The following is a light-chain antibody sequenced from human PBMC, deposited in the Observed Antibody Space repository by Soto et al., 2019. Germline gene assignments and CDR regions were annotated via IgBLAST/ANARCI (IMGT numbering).Light chain of an antibody. CDR1: SSKIGSNT. CDR2: SNN. V-gene: IGLV1-44*01. J-gene: IGLJ1*01. Sequence: QSVLTQPPSASGTPGQRVTISCSGGSSKIGSNTVNWYQQLPGTAPKLLIYSNNQRPSGVPDRFSGSKSGTSASLAISGLQSEDEADYYCAAWDDSLNGLYVFGTGTKVTVL. CDR3: AAWDDSLNGLYV.